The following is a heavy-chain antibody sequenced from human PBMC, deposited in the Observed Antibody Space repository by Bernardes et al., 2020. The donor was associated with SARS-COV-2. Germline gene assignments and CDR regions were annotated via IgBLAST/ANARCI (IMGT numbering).Heavy chain of an antibody. CDR1: GFTFSSYG. Sequence: GGSLRLSCAASGFTFSSYGMHWVRQAPGKGLEWVAVISYDGSNKYYADSVKGRFTISRDNSKNTLYLQMNSLRAEDTAVYYCAKPHLAAAGRGYFDYWGQGTLVTVSS. J-gene: IGHJ4*02. CDR2: ISYDGSNK. D-gene: IGHD6-13*01. CDR3: AKPHLAAAGRGYFDY. V-gene: IGHV3-30*18.